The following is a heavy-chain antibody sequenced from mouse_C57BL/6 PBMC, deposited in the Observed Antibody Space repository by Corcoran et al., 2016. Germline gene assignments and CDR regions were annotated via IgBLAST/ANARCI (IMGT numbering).Heavy chain of an antibody. CDR1: GYTFTDYY. D-gene: IGHD2-1*01. J-gene: IGHJ1*03. V-gene: IGHV1-19*01. CDR2: INPYNGGT. CDR3: ARLGGNYWYFDV. Sequence: EVQLQQSGPVLVKPGASVKMSCKASGYTFTDYYMNWVKQSHGKSLEWIGVINPYNGGTSYNQKFKGKATLTVDKSSSTAYMELNSLTSEDSAVYYCARLGGNYWYFDVWGTGTTVTVSS.